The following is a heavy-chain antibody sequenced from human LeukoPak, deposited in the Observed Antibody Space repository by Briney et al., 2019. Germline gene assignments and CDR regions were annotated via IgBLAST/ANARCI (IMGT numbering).Heavy chain of an antibody. D-gene: IGHD3-22*01. CDR2: INHSGGT. CDR1: GGSFSGYY. CDR3: ASPSSGYYSYDAFDI. Sequence: PSETLSLTCAVYGGSFSGYYWSWIRQPPGKGLEWIGEINHSGGTNYNPSLKSRVTISVDTSKNQFSLKLSSVTAADTAVYYCASPSSGYYSYDAFDIWGQGTMVTVSS. V-gene: IGHV4-34*01. J-gene: IGHJ3*02.